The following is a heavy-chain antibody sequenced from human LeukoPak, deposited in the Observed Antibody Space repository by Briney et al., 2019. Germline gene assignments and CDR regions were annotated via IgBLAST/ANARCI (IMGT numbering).Heavy chain of an antibody. CDR3: ARFDYSSSSYYFDY. D-gene: IGHD6-6*01. V-gene: IGHV4-39*07. J-gene: IGHJ4*02. Sequence: SETLSLTCTVSGGSISGSSYYWGWIRQPPGKGLEWIGSIYYTGRTYYNPSLKSRVTISVDTSKNQFSLNLSSVTAADTAVYYCARFDYSSSSYYFDYWGQGTLVTVSS. CDR2: IYYTGRT. CDR1: GGSISGSSYY.